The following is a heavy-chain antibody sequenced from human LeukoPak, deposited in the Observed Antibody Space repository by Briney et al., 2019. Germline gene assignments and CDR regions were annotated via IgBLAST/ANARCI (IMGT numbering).Heavy chain of an antibody. J-gene: IGHJ4*02. CDR1: GFTFTKCA. CDR2: ITATGDTA. Sequence: GGSLRLSCVASGFTFTKCAMSWIRPAPGKGLEWVAIITATGDTAYYADSVKGRFTISRDNSRNTVYMQMDSLRAEDTAIYYCAGDRNSDWYSPLDYWGQGSQVTVSP. V-gene: IGHV3-23*01. D-gene: IGHD6-19*01. CDR3: AGDRNSDWYSPLDY.